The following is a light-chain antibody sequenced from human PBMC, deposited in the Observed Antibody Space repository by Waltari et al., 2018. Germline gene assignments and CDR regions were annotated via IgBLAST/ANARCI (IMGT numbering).Light chain of an antibody. CDR3: SSYAPSSTV. CDR1: SSDIGGYTY. V-gene: IGLV2-14*03. J-gene: IGLJ3*02. Sequence: QSALTQPASVSGSPAPSLTIPCSAASSDIGGYTYASWYQQHPGKAPKLMIYDIIKRTSGVSDRFSGSKSGNTACLTISGLQAEDEADYYCSSYAPSSTVFGGGTKLTVL. CDR2: DII.